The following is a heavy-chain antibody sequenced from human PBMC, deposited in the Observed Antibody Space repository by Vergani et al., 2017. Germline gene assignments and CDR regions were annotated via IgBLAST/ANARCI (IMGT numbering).Heavy chain of an antibody. Sequence: QVQLQQWGGGLLKPSETLSLTCVVNGGSFTSYHWTWIRQSPGEGLEWVGDINHTGRPDYNPSLKSRLTMSVDNSRNQFSLTLNSVTATDTAIYFCARVNTETNGHLYYYYYMDVWGQGTEVTVS. CDR3: ARVNTETNGHLYYYYYMDV. D-gene: IGHD4-11*01. V-gene: IGHV4-34*01. CDR2: INHTGRP. CDR1: GGSFTSYH. J-gene: IGHJ6*03.